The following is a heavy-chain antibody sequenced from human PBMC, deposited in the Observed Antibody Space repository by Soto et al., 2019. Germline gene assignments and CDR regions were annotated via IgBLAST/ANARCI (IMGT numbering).Heavy chain of an antibody. V-gene: IGHV1-69*01. D-gene: IGHD1-26*01. CDR2: IIPILGSA. J-gene: IGHJ3*02. CDR1: GGTFSSYA. CDR3: ASRERVDAFDI. Sequence: VQLVQSGAEVRKPGSSVKVSCKASGGTFSSYAISWVRQAPGQGLEWMGGIIPILGSANYAQKFQDRVTITADESTTTTYMELSSLRSEDAAVYYCASRERVDAFDIWGQGTMVTVSS.